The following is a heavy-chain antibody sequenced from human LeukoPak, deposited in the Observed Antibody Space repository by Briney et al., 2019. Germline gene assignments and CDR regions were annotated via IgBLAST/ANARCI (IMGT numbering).Heavy chain of an antibody. CDR1: GGSISSYY. CDR3: ARSIAVAGTWWFDP. Sequence: PSETLSLTCTVSGGSISSYYWSWIRQPAGKGLEWIGRIYTSGSTNYNPSLKSRVTMSVDTSKNQFSLKLSSVTAADTAVYYCARSIAVAGTWWFDPWGQGTLVTVSS. V-gene: IGHV4-4*07. J-gene: IGHJ5*02. CDR2: IYTSGST. D-gene: IGHD6-19*01.